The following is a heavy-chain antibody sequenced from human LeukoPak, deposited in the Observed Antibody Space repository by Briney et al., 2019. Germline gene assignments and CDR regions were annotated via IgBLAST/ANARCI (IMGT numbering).Heavy chain of an antibody. Sequence: PGGSLRLSCAASGFTFSNYAMSLVRQAPGKGLEWVSGISGSGGTTYYADSVKGRFTISRDNSKDTLYLEMNSLRAEDTAVYYCAKGPYYSDSSGYPDYWGQGTLATASS. CDR1: GFTFSNYA. V-gene: IGHV3-23*01. CDR2: ISGSGGTT. J-gene: IGHJ4*02. CDR3: AKGPYYSDSSGYPDY. D-gene: IGHD3-22*01.